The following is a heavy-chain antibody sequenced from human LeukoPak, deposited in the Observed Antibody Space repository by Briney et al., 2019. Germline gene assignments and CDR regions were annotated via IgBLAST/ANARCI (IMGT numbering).Heavy chain of an antibody. J-gene: IGHJ4*02. Sequence: GGSLRLSCAASGFTFSHYYMHWVRQAPGKGLVWVSRITNDGSSTNYADSVKGRFTISRDNAKNTLYLQMNSLRAEDTAVYYCAKDDALYSSGWYVRGDFDYWGQGTLVTVSS. CDR1: GFTFSHYY. D-gene: IGHD6-19*01. CDR3: AKDDALYSSGWYVRGDFDY. CDR2: ITNDGSST. V-gene: IGHV3-74*01.